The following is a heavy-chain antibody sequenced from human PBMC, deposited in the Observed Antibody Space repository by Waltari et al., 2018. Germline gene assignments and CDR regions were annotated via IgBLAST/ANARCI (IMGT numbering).Heavy chain of an antibody. CDR2: IKQDGRGK. V-gene: IGHV3-7*01. J-gene: IGHJ4*02. CDR3: AREGSTSYFDY. CDR1: GFTFSSYW. D-gene: IGHD2-2*01. Sequence: EVQLVESGGGLVQPGGSLRLSCAASGFTFSSYWMSWVRQAPGKGLEWVANIKQDGRGKYYVDSVKGRFTIARDNAKNSLYLQMSSLRAEDTAVYYCAREGSTSYFDYWGQGTLVTVSS.